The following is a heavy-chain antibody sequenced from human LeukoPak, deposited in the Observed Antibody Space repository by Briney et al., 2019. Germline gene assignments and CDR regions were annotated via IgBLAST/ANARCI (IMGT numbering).Heavy chain of an antibody. J-gene: IGHJ4*02. D-gene: IGHD1-14*01. CDR2: IYHSGST. Sequence: SETLSLTCSVSGGSISSSHYYWGWIRQPPGKGLEWIGSIYHSGSTYYNPSLKSRVTISVDTSKNQFSLKLSSVTAADTAVYYCAREGSGFDYWGQGTLVTVSS. CDR3: AREGSGFDY. V-gene: IGHV4-39*07. CDR1: GGSISSSHYY.